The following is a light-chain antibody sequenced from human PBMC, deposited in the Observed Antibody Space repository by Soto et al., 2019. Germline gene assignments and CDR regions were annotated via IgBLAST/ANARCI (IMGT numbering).Light chain of an antibody. J-gene: IGKJ1*01. Sequence: IVLTQSPGTLSLSPEERATLSCIASQSVSNNYLAWYQQKPGQAPRLLIYGASNRATGIPDRFSGSGSGTDFTLTISILEPEDFAVYYCQQYGSSGTFGQGTKVDIK. V-gene: IGKV3-20*01. CDR3: QQYGSSGT. CDR1: QSVSNNY. CDR2: GAS.